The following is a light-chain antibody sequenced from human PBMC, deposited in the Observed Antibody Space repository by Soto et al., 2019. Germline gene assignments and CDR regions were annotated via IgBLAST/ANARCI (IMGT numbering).Light chain of an antibody. Sequence: QSFLTQPRSVSGSPVQPVTISCTGTSSDVGGDNYFSWYQQHPGKSPKLMIYDVSQRPSGVPDRFSGSKSGNTASLTISGLQSEDEADYYCRSYAGSXTYVVGTGNKVXV. V-gene: IGLV2-11*01. CDR2: DVS. J-gene: IGLJ1*01. CDR1: SSDVGGDNY. CDR3: RSYAGSXTYV.